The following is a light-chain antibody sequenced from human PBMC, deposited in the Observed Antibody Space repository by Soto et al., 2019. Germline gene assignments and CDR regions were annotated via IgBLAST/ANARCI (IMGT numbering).Light chain of an antibody. J-gene: IGKJ1*01. CDR1: QGINNY. Sequence: DIQMTQSPSSLSASVGDRVTITCRASQGINNYLAWYQQKPGEVPKVLISTASTLQSGVPSRFSGSGSGRDFTLTISSLQPEDVATYYCQKYNDAPQTVGQGTKVEIK. CDR2: TAS. CDR3: QKYNDAPQT. V-gene: IGKV1-27*01.